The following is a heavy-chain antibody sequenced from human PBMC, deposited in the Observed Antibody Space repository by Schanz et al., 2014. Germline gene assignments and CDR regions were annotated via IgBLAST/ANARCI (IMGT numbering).Heavy chain of an antibody. CDR3: AKVWGSDYFYPFDY. V-gene: IGHV3-23*04. CDR1: GFTFRTYL. CDR2: IRGSGGST. Sequence: VQLVESGGGLVQPGGSLRLSCAASGFTFRTYLMNWVRQAPGKGLEWVSGIRGSGGSTYYADSVKGRFTISRDNSKNTLYLRMNSLRAEDTAVYYCAKVWGSDYFYPFDYWGQGTLVTVSS. D-gene: IGHD3-22*01. J-gene: IGHJ4*02.